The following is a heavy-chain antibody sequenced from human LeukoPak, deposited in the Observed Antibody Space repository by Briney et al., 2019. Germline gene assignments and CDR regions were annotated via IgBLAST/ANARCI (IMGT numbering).Heavy chain of an antibody. CDR3: ATNYYGSGSYYSLYYYYGMDV. Sequence: GSLRLSCAASGFTFSSYATHWVRQAPGKGLEWVAVISYDGSNKYYADSVKGRFTISRDNSKNTLYLQVNSLRAEDTAVYYCATNYYGSGSYYSLYYYYGMDVWGKGTTVTVSS. CDR1: GFTFSSYA. V-gene: IGHV3-30*04. J-gene: IGHJ6*04. CDR2: ISYDGSNK. D-gene: IGHD3-10*01.